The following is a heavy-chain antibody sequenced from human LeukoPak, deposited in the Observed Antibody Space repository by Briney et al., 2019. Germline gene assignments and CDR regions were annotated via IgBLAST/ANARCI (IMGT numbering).Heavy chain of an antibody. CDR2: IYYSGST. Sequence: PSETLSLTCTVSGGSLSNYYWSWIRQPPGKGLEWIGYIYYSGSTNYNPSLKSRVTISVDTSKNQFSLKLSSVTAADTAVYYCARYCSGGDCYSKALDYWGQGILVTVSS. CDR1: GGSLSNYY. J-gene: IGHJ4*02. D-gene: IGHD2-15*01. V-gene: IGHV4-59*08. CDR3: ARYCSGGDCYSKALDY.